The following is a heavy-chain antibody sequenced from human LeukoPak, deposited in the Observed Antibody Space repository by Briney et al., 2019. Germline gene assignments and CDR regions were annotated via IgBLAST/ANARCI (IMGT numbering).Heavy chain of an antibody. CDR3: ARGRHQPPGFPYYYYYMDV. Sequence: SETLSLTCTVSGGSISSYYWSWIRQPPGKGLEWIGYIYYSGSTNYNPSLKSRVTISVDTSKNQFSLKLSSVTAADTAVYYCARGRHQPPGFPYYYYYMDVWGKGTTVTVSS. CDR1: GGSISSYY. V-gene: IGHV4-59*01. CDR2: IYYSGST. J-gene: IGHJ6*03. D-gene: IGHD3-10*01.